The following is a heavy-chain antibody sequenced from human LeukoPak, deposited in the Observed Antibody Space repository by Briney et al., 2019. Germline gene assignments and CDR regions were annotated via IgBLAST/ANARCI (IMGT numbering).Heavy chain of an antibody. J-gene: IGHJ4*02. CDR2: ISGSGGST. D-gene: IGHD2-21*01. CDR3: SKDIPHTRAWALKY. V-gene: IGHV3-23*01. CDR1: GFTFSSYA. Sequence: PGGSLRLSCAASGFTFSSYAMSWVRQAPGKGLEWVSAISGSGGSTYYADSVKGRFTISRDNSKNTLYLQMNSLRTDDTAVYYCSKDIPHTRAWALKYWGQGALVTVSS.